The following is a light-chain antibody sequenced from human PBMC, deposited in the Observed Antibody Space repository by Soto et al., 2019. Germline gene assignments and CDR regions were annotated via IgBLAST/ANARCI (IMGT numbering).Light chain of an antibody. CDR3: QVWDSNTAHVL. V-gene: IGLV3-9*01. Sequence: SYELTQPLSVSVALGQTATISCGGDNVGSKNVQWYQRKPGQAPLMVIYRDSGRPSEIPERFSGSHSGNTATLTITRAQCGDEADYYCQVWDSNTAHVLFGGGTKLTVL. CDR1: NVGSKN. J-gene: IGLJ2*01. CDR2: RDS.